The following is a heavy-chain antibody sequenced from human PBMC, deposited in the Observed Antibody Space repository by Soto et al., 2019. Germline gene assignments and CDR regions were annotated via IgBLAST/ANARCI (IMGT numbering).Heavy chain of an antibody. CDR1: GGSISSYY. Sequence: PSETLSLTCTVSGGSISSYYWSWIRQPPGKGLEWIGYIYYSGSTNYNPSLKSRVTISVDTSKNQFSLKLSSVTAADTAVYYCARQSRLHLEELSTWGQGTLVTVSS. J-gene: IGHJ5*02. CDR3: ARQSRLHLEELST. D-gene: IGHD3-16*02. V-gene: IGHV4-59*08. CDR2: IYYSGST.